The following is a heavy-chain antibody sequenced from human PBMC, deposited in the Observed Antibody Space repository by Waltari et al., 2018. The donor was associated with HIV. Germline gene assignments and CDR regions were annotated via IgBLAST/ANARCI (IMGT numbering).Heavy chain of an antibody. D-gene: IGHD6-6*01. CDR3: ARDKAPYSSSSAVDY. CDR1: GFTFGSYG. J-gene: IGHJ4*02. CDR2: INYDGSNN. Sequence: VQLMESGGGVVQPGKSLRLSCATSGFTFGSYGIHWVGQAPGTGLGWLAVINYDGSNNVYAESVKRRCLISRDNSKNTLFLQRNSLGDEDTGLYYCARDKAPYSSSSAVDYWGQGTLVTVS. V-gene: IGHV3-33*01.